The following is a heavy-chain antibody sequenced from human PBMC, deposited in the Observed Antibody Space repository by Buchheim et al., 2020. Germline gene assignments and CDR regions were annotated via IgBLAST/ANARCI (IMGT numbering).Heavy chain of an antibody. V-gene: IGHV4-59*01. D-gene: IGHD3-3*01. CDR1: GGSISSYY. CDR3: ARGYDCWSGPNYINWFDP. J-gene: IGHJ5*02. CDR2: IYYSGRN. Sequence: QVQLQESGPGLVKPSETLSLTCTVSGGSISSYYWRWIRQPPGKGLEWIGYIYYSGRNNYNTSLKGRVTISVDTSKNQFSLKLSSVTAADTAVYYCARGYDCWSGPNYINWFDPWGQGTL.